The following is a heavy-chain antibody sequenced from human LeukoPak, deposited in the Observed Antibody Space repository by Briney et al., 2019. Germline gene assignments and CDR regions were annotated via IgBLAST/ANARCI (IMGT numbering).Heavy chain of an antibody. J-gene: IGHJ5*02. CDR1: AGSISSSSYY. V-gene: IGHV4-39*07. CDR2: IYYSGST. D-gene: IGHD3-10*01. Sequence: SETLSLTCTVSAGSISSSSYYWGWIRQSPGKGLEWIGSIYYSGSTYYNPSLKSRLTISVDTSENQFSLKLSSVTAADTAVYYCARSHIDMVREVMGAWFDPWGQGTLVTVSS. CDR3: ARSHIDMVREVMGAWFDP.